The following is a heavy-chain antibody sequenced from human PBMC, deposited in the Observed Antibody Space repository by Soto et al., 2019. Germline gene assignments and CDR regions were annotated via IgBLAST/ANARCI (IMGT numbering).Heavy chain of an antibody. CDR2: FDPEDGET. D-gene: IGHD5-12*01. CDR1: GYTLTELS. CDR3: ATVVDIVATVYYFDY. Sequence: ASVKVSCEVSGYTLTELSMHWVRQAPGKGLEWMGGFDPEDGETIYAQKFQGRVTMTEDTSTDTAYMELSSLRSEDTAVYYCATVVDIVATVYYFDYWGQGTLVTVSS. V-gene: IGHV1-24*01. J-gene: IGHJ4*02.